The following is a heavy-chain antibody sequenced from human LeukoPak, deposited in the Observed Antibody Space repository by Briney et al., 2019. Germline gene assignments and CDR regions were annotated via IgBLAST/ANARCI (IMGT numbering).Heavy chain of an antibody. V-gene: IGHV3-21*01. Sequence: GGSLRLSCAASGFTFSSYSMNWVRQAPGKGLEWVSSISSSSSYIYYADSVKGRFTISRDNAKNSLYLQMNSLRAEDTAVYYCARVWGGVDTAMVTGIDYWGQGTLVTVSS. CDR3: ARVWGGVDTAMVTGIDY. J-gene: IGHJ4*02. D-gene: IGHD5-18*01. CDR1: GFTFSSYS. CDR2: ISSSSSYI.